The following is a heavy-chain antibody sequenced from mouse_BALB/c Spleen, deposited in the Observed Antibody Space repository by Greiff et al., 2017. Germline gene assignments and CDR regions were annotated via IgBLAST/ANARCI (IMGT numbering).Heavy chain of an antibody. CDR2: ISSGGST. Sequence: EVKLVESGGGLVKPGGSLKLSCAASGFTFSSYAMSWVRQTPEKRLEWVASISSGGSTYYPDSVKGRFTISRDNARNILYLQMSSLRSEDTAMYYCAREWGNYAYFDVWGAGTTVTVSS. J-gene: IGHJ1*01. CDR3: AREWGNYAYFDV. D-gene: IGHD2-1*01. CDR1: GFTFSSYA. V-gene: IGHV5-6-5*01.